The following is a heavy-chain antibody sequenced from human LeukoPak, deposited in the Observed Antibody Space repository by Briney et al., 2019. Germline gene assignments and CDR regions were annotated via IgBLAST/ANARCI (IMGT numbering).Heavy chain of an antibody. J-gene: IGHJ4*02. D-gene: IGHD4-17*01. Sequence: GGSLRLSCAASGFTFSSYAMSWVSQAPGKGLEWVSISSSGGSTYYADSVKGRFTISRDNSKNTLYLQMNSLRAEDTAVYYCAKGLRSPVTTRTFDYWGQGTLVTVSS. V-gene: IGHV3-23*01. CDR2: ISSSGGST. CDR1: GFTFSSYA. CDR3: AKGLRSPVTTRTFDY.